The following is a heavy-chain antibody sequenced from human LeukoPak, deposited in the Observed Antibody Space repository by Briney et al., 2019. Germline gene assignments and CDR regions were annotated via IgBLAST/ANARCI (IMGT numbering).Heavy chain of an antibody. CDR1: GFTFNTYG. D-gene: IGHD5-18*01. Sequence: GGSLRLSCAASGFTFNTYGMHWVRQAPAKVLEWVAFIWYDGSSKYYADSVKGRFTISRDNSKNTLYLQMNSLRAEDTAVYYCAKDGDTAMVFDYWGQGTLVTVSS. CDR2: IWYDGSSK. J-gene: IGHJ4*02. CDR3: AKDGDTAMVFDY. V-gene: IGHV3-30*02.